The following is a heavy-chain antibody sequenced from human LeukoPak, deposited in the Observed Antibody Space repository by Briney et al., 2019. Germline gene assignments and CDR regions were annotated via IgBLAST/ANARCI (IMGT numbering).Heavy chain of an antibody. CDR1: GYTFTSYG. D-gene: IGHD5-12*01. Sequence: ASVKVSCKASGYTFTSYGISWVRQAPGQGLEWMGWISAYNGNTTYAQKLQGRVTMTTDTSTSTAYMELRSLRSDDTAVYYCARDPAGRGIVATPPSYWGQGTLVTVSS. CDR3: ARDPAGRGIVATPPSY. V-gene: IGHV1-18*01. CDR2: ISAYNGNT. J-gene: IGHJ4*02.